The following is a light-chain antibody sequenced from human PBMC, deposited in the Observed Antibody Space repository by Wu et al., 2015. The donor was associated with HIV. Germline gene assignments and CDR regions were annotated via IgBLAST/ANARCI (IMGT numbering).Light chain of an antibody. J-gene: IGKJ2*01. CDR2: AAS. CDR3: QHLNNYSPLYT. V-gene: IGKV1-27*01. Sequence: DIQMTQSPSSLSASVGDRVTITCRASQGISNFLAWYQQKPGKPPKVLIYAASTLQSGVPSRFSGSGSGTEYTLTISSLQPDDFATYYCQHLNNYSPLYTFGQGTKVEIK. CDR1: QGISNF.